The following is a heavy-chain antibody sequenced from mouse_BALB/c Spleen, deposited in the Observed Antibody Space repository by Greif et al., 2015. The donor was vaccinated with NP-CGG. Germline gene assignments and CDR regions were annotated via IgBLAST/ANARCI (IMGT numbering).Heavy chain of an antibody. CDR1: GFSLTGYG. CDR3: ARAAYYRYDGFAY. D-gene: IGHD2-14*01. CDR2: IWGDGST. J-gene: IGHJ3*01. Sequence: VQLQQSGPGLVAPSQSLSITCTVSGFSLTGYGVNWVRQPPGKGLERLGMIWGDGSTDYNSALKSRLSISKDNSKSQVFLKMNSLQTDDTARYYCARAAYYRYDGFAYWGQGTLVTVSA. V-gene: IGHV2-6-7*01.